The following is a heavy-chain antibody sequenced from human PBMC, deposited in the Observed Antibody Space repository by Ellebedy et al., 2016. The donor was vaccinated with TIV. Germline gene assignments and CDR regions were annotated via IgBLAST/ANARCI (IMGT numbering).Heavy chain of an antibody. Sequence: GESLKISCAASGFTFNKYAVSWVRQAPGKGLEWVSSVSASGGKTYYADSVKGRFTISRDNSNNILSLQMNSLRAGDTAVYYCATALAVAAYWYFDLWGRGTLVAVSS. V-gene: IGHV3-23*01. CDR1: GFTFNKYA. J-gene: IGHJ2*01. D-gene: IGHD6-19*01. CDR2: VSASGGKT. CDR3: ATALAVAAYWYFDL.